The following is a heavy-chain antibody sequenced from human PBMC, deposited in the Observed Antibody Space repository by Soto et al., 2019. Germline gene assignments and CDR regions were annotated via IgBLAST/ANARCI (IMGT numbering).Heavy chain of an antibody. CDR3: ARENRPVAGTNYYYFYGMDF. J-gene: IGHJ6*02. CDR1: GFMSHDFA. Sequence: GGSLRLPCAASGFMSHDFAMHWVRQAPGKGLEWVSGISWDSGNTGYADSVKGRFTISRDNVKNSLYLQMNSLRPEDTALYYCARENRPVAGTNYYYFYGMDFWGQGSTVIGSS. D-gene: IGHD1-1*01. CDR2: ISWDSGNT. V-gene: IGHV3-9*02.